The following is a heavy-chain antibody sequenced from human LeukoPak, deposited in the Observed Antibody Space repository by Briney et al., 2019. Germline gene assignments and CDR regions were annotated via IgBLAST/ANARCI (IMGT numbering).Heavy chain of an antibody. CDR3: ARVRGYSSIRWYFDL. CDR1: GGSISSGDYY. CDR2: IYYSGST. J-gene: IGHJ2*01. V-gene: IGHV4-30-4*01. Sequence: PSQTLSLTCTVSGGSISSGDYYWSWIRQPPGKGLEWIGYIYYSGSTYYNPSLKSRVTISVDTSKNQFSLKLSSVTAADTAVYYCARVRGYSSIRWYFDLWGRGNLVTVSS. D-gene: IGHD6-13*01.